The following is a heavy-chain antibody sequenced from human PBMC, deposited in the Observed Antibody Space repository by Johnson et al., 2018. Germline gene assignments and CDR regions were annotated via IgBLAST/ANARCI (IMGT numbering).Heavy chain of an antibody. CDR3: ARARSWGIQLYYYYYGMDV. V-gene: IGHV3-33*08. D-gene: IGHD5-18*01. CDR1: GFTFSSYA. Sequence: QVQLVQSGGGVVQPGRSLRLSCAASGFTFSSYAMHWVRQAPGKGLEWVAVIWYDGSNKYYAASGKGRFTISRDNSKNTLYLQMNSLRDEDTAVYYCARARSWGIQLYYYYYGMDVWGQGTTVTVSS. CDR2: IWYDGSNK. J-gene: IGHJ6*02.